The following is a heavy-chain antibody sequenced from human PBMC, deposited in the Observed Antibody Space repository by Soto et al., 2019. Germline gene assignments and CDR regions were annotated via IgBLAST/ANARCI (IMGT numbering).Heavy chain of an antibody. CDR2: IYYSGST. D-gene: IGHD3-22*01. CDR3: ARVPYYYDSSGYLRAWFDP. V-gene: IGHV4-61*01. J-gene: IGHJ5*02. Sequence: QVQLQESGPGLVKPSETLSLTCTVSGGSVSSGSYYWSWIRQPPGKGLEWIGYIYYSGSTNYNPSLKSRVTISVDTSKNQFSLKLSSVTSADTAVYYCARVPYYYDSSGYLRAWFDPWGQGTLVNVSS. CDR1: GGSVSSGSYY.